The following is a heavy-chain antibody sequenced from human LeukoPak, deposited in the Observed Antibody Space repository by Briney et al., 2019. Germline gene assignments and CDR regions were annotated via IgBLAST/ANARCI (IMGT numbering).Heavy chain of an antibody. J-gene: IGHJ4*02. Sequence: GGSLRLSCAASGFTFSSYSMNWVRQAPGKGLEWVSSISSSSSYIYYADSVKGRFTISRDNAKNSLYPQMNSLRAEDTAVYYCARAFADGYNSSPFDYWGQGTLVTVSS. D-gene: IGHD5-24*01. V-gene: IGHV3-21*01. CDR2: ISSSSSYI. CDR3: ARAFADGYNSSPFDY. CDR1: GFTFSSYS.